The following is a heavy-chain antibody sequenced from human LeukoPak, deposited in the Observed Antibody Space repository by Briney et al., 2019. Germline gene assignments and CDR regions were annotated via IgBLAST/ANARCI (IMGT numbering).Heavy chain of an antibody. J-gene: IGHJ4*02. CDR3: ARTLGYCSGGSCYSVGY. V-gene: IGHV3-74*01. CDR2: INSDGSST. CDR1: GFTFSSYW. D-gene: IGHD2-15*01. Sequence: GGSLRLSCAASGFTFSSYWMHWVRQAPGKGLVWVSRINSDGSSTSYADSVKGRFTISRDNAKNTLYLQMSSLRAEDTAVYYCARTLGYCSGGSCYSVGYWGQGTLVTVSS.